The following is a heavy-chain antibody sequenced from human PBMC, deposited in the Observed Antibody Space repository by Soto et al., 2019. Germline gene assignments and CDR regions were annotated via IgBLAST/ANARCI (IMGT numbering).Heavy chain of an antibody. Sequence: ASVKVSCKASGYTFTSYDINWVRQATGQGLEWMGWMNPNSGNTGYAQKFQGRVTMTRNTSISTAYMGLSSLRSEDTAVYYCARGLYSSSWYAPRYYYGMDVWGQGTTVTVSS. CDR2: MNPNSGNT. CDR3: ARGLYSSSWYAPRYYYGMDV. CDR1: GYTFTSYD. V-gene: IGHV1-8*01. D-gene: IGHD6-13*01. J-gene: IGHJ6*02.